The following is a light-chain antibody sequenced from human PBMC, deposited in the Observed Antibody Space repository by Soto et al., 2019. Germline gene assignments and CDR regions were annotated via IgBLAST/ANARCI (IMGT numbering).Light chain of an antibody. Sequence: IQMTQSPSSLSASVVERVTITCRASQGIRNDLGWYQQKPGKAPKLLIYAASSLQSGVPSRFSGSGSGTGFTLTISSLQPEEFATYYCLKDYNYPRTFGQGTKVDIK. CDR3: LKDYNYPRT. J-gene: IGKJ1*01. V-gene: IGKV1-6*01. CDR2: AAS. CDR1: QGIRND.